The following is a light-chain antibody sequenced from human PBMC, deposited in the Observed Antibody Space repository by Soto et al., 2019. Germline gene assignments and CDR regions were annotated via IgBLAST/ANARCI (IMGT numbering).Light chain of an antibody. CDR3: QQYNTWHPKMA. V-gene: IGKV3-15*01. J-gene: IGKJ1*01. CDR2: GAS. Sequence: EVVVTQSPATLSVFPGETATLSCRASQSVSSDLAWYQQRPGQAPRLLIYGASTRATGIPARFRGSGSGTKFRLTISSLQSEDFATYYCQQYNTWHPKMAFGRGTKVDIK. CDR1: QSVSSD.